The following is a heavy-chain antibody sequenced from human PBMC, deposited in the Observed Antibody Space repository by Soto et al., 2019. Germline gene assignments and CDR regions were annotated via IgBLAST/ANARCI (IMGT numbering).Heavy chain of an antibody. CDR3: ARGGGYYDSSGYNY. J-gene: IGHJ4*02. Sequence: PSETLSLTCAVYGGSFSGYYWSWIRQPPGKGLEWIGEINHSGSTNYNPSLKSRVTISVDTSKYQFSLKLSSVTAADTAVYYCARGGGYYDSSGYNYWGQGTLVTVSA. CDR2: INHSGST. D-gene: IGHD3-22*01. V-gene: IGHV4-34*01. CDR1: GGSFSGYY.